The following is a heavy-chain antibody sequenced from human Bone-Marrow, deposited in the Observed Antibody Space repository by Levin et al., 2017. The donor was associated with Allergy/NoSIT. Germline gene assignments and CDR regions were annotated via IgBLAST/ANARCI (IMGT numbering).Heavy chain of an antibody. CDR2: INPYIGGT. CDR1: GYRFTDYY. V-gene: IGHV1-2*02. Sequence: ASVKVSCKASGYRFTDYYMYWVRQAPGQGLEWMGWINPYIGGTNYARRFQGRVTMTTDTSISTAYMELSRLTSDDTAGYYCARLYDVLTGSDGWGQGTLVNVSS. J-gene: IGHJ4*02. D-gene: IGHD3-9*01. CDR3: ARLYDVLTGSDG.